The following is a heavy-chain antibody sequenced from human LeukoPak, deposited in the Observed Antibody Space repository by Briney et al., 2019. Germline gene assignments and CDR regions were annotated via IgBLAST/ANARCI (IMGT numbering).Heavy chain of an antibody. Sequence: ASVKVSCKASGYTFTSYYMHWVRQAPGQGLEWMGIINPSGGSTSYAQKFQGRVTMTRDTSTSTVYMGLSSLRSEDTAVYYCARKTVPYDYGDSHLDYWGQGTLVTVSS. J-gene: IGHJ4*02. CDR1: GYTFTSYY. CDR3: ARKTVPYDYGDSHLDY. D-gene: IGHD4-17*01. V-gene: IGHV1-46*01. CDR2: INPSGGST.